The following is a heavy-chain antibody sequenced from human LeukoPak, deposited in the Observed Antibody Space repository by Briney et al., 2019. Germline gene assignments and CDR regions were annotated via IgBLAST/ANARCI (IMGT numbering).Heavy chain of an antibody. J-gene: IGHJ4*02. D-gene: IGHD5-12*01. CDR1: GESFNGYY. CDR3: ARTDAYLFKDIVAFNY. Sequence: SETLSLTCAVYGESFNGYYWTWIRQPPGKGLEWIGEINHSESTNWIGEINHSESTNYNPSLKSRVTISVDTSKNQFSLKLSSVTAADTAVYYCARTDAYLFKDIVAFNYWGQGTLVTVSS. V-gene: IGHV4-34*01. CDR2: INHSESTNWIGEINHSEST.